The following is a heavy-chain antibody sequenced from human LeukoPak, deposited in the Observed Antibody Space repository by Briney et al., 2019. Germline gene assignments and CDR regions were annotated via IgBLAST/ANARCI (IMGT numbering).Heavy chain of an antibody. CDR2: ISSSSSSYI. CDR1: GFTFSSYS. D-gene: IGHD3-10*01. V-gene: IGHV3-21*01. J-gene: IGHJ3*02. Sequence: GALRLSCAASGFTFSSYSMNWVRQAPGKGLEWVSSISSSSSSYIYYADSVKGRFTISRDNAKNSLYLQMNSLRAEDTAVYYCARAPLQPGGEVLGAFDIWGQGTMVTVSS. CDR3: ARAPLQPGGEVLGAFDI.